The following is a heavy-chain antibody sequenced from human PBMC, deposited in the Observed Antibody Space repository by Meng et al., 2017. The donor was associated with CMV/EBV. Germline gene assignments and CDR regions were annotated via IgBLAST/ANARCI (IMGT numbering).Heavy chain of an antibody. D-gene: IGHD2-2*01. CDR1: GFTFSHYE. CDR2: ISSGGSTI. CDR3: AREEDYCSSSSCYGYFDC. V-gene: IGHV3-48*03. J-gene: IGHJ4*02. Sequence: GGSLRLSCAASGFTFSHYEMNWVRQAPGKGLEWVSYISSGGSTIYYADSVKGRFTISRDNAKQSLYLQMNSLRAEDTAVYYCAREEDYCSSSSCYGYFDCWGQGTLVTVSS.